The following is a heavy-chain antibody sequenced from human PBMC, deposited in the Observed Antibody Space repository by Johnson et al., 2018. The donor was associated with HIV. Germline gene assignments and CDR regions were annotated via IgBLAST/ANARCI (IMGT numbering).Heavy chain of an antibody. Sequence: QVQLVESGGGLVKPGGSLRLSCAASGFTFSNAWMNWVRQAPGKGLEWVAVISYDGSNKYYADSVKGRFTISRDNSKNTLYLQMNSLRAEDTAVYYCAREGKDAFDIWGQGTMVTVSS. CDR1: GFTFSNAW. CDR3: AREGKDAFDI. J-gene: IGHJ3*02. CDR2: ISYDGSNK. D-gene: IGHD3-10*01. V-gene: IGHV3-30*14.